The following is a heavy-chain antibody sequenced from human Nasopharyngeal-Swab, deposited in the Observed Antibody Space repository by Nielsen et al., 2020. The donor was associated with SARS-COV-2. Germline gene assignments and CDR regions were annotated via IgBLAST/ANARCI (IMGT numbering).Heavy chain of an antibody. Sequence: GGSLRLSCADSGFTFRRDWMSWVRQAPGKGLEWVANIKQDGSEKYYVDSVKGRLTISRDNAKNSLYLQMNSLRAEDTAVYYCAAAPSGDYGGYWGQGTLVTVSS. CDR2: IKQDGSEK. J-gene: IGHJ4*02. D-gene: IGHD4-23*01. CDR3: AAAPSGDYGGY. CDR1: GFTFRRDW. V-gene: IGHV3-7*01.